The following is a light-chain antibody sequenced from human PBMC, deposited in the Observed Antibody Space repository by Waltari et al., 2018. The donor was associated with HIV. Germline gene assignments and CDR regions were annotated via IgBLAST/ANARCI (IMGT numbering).Light chain of an antibody. Sequence: QSVLTQSPSVSEAPGQSVTIPCSGSDSNIGRTAVTCYQQFPGKPPRLLVYNDDLILSGVSDRLPASKSGTSASLAINDLQSEHESHYYCAAWDDGLNGVIFGGGTKVTVL. CDR2: NDD. J-gene: IGLJ2*01. V-gene: IGLV1-36*01. CDR3: AAWDDGLNGVI. CDR1: DSNIGRTA.